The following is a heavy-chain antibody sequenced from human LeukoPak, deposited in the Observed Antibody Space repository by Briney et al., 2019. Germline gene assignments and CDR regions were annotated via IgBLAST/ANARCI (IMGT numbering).Heavy chain of an antibody. CDR3: ATCSGGSCYHYHYFDY. Sequence: GASVKVSCKASGYTFTSYGISWVRQAPGQGLEWMGWISAYNGNTNYAQKLQGRVTMTTDTSTSTAYMELSSLRSEDTAVYYCATCSGGSCYHYHYFDYWGQGTLVTVSS. V-gene: IGHV1-18*01. D-gene: IGHD2-15*01. CDR2: ISAYNGNT. CDR1: GYTFTSYG. J-gene: IGHJ4*02.